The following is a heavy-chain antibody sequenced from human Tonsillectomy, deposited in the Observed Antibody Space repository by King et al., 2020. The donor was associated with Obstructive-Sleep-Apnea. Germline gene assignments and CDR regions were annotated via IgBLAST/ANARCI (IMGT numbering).Heavy chain of an antibody. D-gene: IGHD5-12*01. V-gene: IGHV3-23*04. CDR1: GFTFSNYA. CDR2: ISGSGVDT. Sequence: VQLVESGGGLVQPGGSLRLSCAAWGFTFSNYAMTWFRQAPGKRLEWVSGISGSGVDTYYADSAKGRFTISRDNSKNTLDLQMNSLRVEDTAVYFCAKDWPEVTTMQGFFDYWGQGTLVTVSS. CDR3: AKDWPEVTTMQGFFDY. J-gene: IGHJ4*02.